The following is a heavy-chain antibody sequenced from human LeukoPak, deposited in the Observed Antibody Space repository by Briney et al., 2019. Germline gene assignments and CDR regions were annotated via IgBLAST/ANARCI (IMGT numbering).Heavy chain of an antibody. CDR1: GYSFTAYY. J-gene: IGHJ3*02. V-gene: IGHV1-2*02. CDR2: INPKSGGT. CDR3: ATGGAYRDAFDI. D-gene: IGHD3-10*01. Sequence: ASVKVSCKISGYSFTAYYIHWMRQAPGQGLEWMGWINPKSGGTHYAQKFQGRVTMTRDTSNSTAYMDLSSLRSDDTAVYYCATGGAYRDAFDIWGQGTMVTVSS.